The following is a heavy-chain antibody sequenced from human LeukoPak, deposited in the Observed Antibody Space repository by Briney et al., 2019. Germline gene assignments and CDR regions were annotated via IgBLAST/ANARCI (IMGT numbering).Heavy chain of an antibody. D-gene: IGHD3-22*01. CDR3: ARVRYYDSSGYYEDY. J-gene: IGHJ4*02. V-gene: IGHV4-59*01. CDR2: IYYSGST. Sequence: SETLSLTCTVSGGSISSYYWSWIRQPPGKGLEWIGYIYYSGSTNYNPSLKSRVTISVDTSKNQFSLKLSSVTAADTAVYYCARVRYYDSSGYYEDYWGQGTLVTVSS. CDR1: GGSISSYY.